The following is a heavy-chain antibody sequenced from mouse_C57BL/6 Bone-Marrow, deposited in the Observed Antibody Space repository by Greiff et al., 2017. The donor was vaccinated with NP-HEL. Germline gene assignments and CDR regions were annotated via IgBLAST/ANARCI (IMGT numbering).Heavy chain of an antibody. V-gene: IGHV5-2*01. CDR1: EYEFPSHD. CDR2: INSDGGSN. J-gene: IGHJ1*03. Sequence: EVKVVESGGGLVQPGESLKLSCESNEYEFPSHDMSWVRKTPEKRLELVAAINSDGGSNYYPDTMEGRFIIARDNTKKTLYLHMSSLRSEDTALYYCARGSSFWYFDVWGTGTTVTVSS. CDR3: ARGSSFWYFDV. D-gene: IGHD1-1*01.